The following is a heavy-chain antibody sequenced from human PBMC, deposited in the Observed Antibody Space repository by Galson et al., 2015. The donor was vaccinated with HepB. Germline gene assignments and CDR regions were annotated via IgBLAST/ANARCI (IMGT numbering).Heavy chain of an antibody. Sequence: SVKVSCKASGYSFTSYDISWVRQAPGQGPEWMGWISPHNDKTNYAQRLQGRVTMTTDTSTTTAYMELRSLRSDDTAVYFCARSRFDSGSLHWGQGTLVTVSS. V-gene: IGHV1-18*04. CDR2: ISPHNDKT. D-gene: IGHD1-26*01. J-gene: IGHJ4*02. CDR1: GYSFTSYD. CDR3: ARSRFDSGSLH.